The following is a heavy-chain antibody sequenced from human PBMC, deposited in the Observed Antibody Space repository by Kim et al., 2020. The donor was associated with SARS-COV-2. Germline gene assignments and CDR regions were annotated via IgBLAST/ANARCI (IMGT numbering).Heavy chain of an antibody. CDR2: INHSGNT. CDR3: ARVLSSSYDYVWGSYRSPTCDM. J-gene: IGHJ3*02. CDR1: GGSFSSFY. V-gene: IGHV4-34*01. D-gene: IGHD3-16*02. Sequence: SETLSLTCAVYGGSFSSFYWSWIRQPPGKGLEWIGEINHSGNTNYNPSLKSRVTISVDTSKNQFSLKLSSVTAADTAVYYCARVLSSSYDYVWGSYRSPTCDMWGQGTMVTVSS.